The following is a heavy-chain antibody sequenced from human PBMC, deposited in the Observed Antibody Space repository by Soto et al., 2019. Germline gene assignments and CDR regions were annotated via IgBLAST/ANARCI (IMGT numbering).Heavy chain of an antibody. CDR1: GYSFTIYW. CDR2: VHPGNSGT. Sequence: GESLKISCKCSGYSFTIYWIGWVRQMPGKGLEWMGIVHPGNSGTKYSPSFQGQVTISADKSISTAYLQWSSLKASDTAMYYCARHRAVAGMPDYYYDMDVWGQGTTVTDS. V-gene: IGHV5-51*01. J-gene: IGHJ6*02. CDR3: ARHRAVAGMPDYYYDMDV. D-gene: IGHD6-19*01.